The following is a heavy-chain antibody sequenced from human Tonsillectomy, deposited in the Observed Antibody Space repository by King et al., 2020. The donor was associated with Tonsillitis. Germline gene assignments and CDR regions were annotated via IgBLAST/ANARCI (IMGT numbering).Heavy chain of an antibody. Sequence: VQLVESGGGLVKPGGSLRLSCVASGFTFNTFSMNWVRQAPGKGLEWVSSITSISTYIYYSDSVKGRFTISRDNAKNSLYLQMHSLRADDTAIYYCARDLRDGYNLWGQGTLVTVSS. CDR2: ITSISTYI. D-gene: IGHD5-24*01. J-gene: IGHJ4*02. CDR1: GFTFNTFS. V-gene: IGHV3-21*01. CDR3: ARDLRDGYNL.